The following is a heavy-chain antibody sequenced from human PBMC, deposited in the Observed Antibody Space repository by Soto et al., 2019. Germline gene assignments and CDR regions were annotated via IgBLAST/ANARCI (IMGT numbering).Heavy chain of an antibody. V-gene: IGHV4-39*01. CDR1: GGSISSSLYY. J-gene: IGHJ4*02. CDR3: ARGVGTWAFDY. Sequence: QLQLQESGPGLVKPSETLSLTCTVSGGSISSSLYYWGWIRQPPGKGLEWIGSIYYSGSTYHNPSLKSRVTISVDTSKNQFSLKLSSVTAADTAVYYCARGVGTWAFDYWGQGTLVTVSS. CDR2: IYYSGST. D-gene: IGHD3-10*01.